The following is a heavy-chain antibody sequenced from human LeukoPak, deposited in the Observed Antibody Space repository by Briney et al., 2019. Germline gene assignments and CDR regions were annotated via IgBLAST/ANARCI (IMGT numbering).Heavy chain of an antibody. CDR1: GGPISSGGYY. D-gene: IGHD7-27*01. CDR3: ARATLKLGIDY. J-gene: IGHJ4*02. CDR2: IFYGGST. Sequence: SETLSLTCTVSGGPISSGGYYWSGIRQHPGKGLEWIGYIFYGGSTYYNPSLKSRVTISVDTSTNQFSLNLSSVTAADTAVYYCARATLKLGIDYWGQGTLVTVSS. V-gene: IGHV4-31*03.